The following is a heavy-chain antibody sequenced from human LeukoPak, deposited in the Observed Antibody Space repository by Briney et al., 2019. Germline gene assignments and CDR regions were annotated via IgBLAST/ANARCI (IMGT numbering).Heavy chain of an antibody. V-gene: IGHV3-64*01. J-gene: IGHJ4*02. Sequence: GGSLRLSCAASGFTFSSYAMHWVRQAPGKGLEYVSAISSNGGSTYYANSVKGRSTISRDNSKNTLYLQMGSLRAEDMAVYYCARLGELSLWGQGTLVTVSS. D-gene: IGHD3-16*02. CDR3: ARLGELSL. CDR1: GFTFSSYA. CDR2: ISSNGGST.